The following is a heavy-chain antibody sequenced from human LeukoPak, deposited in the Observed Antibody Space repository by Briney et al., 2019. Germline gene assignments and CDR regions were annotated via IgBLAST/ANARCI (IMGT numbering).Heavy chain of an antibody. CDR3: ARIVVVPAATPGRYFYYGMDV. CDR1: GDIVSSNSAA. J-gene: IGHJ6*04. V-gene: IGHV6-1*01. Sequence: SQTLSLTCAISGDIVSSNSAAWNWIRQSPSRGLEWLGRTYYRSKLYNDYAVSVKSRITINPDTSKNQFSLQLNSVTPEDTAVYYCARIVVVPAATPGRYFYYGMDVWGKGTTVTVSS. D-gene: IGHD2-2*02. CDR2: TYYRSKLYN.